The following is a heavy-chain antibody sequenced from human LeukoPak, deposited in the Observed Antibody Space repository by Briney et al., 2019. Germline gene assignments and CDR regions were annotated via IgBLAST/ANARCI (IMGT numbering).Heavy chain of an antibody. D-gene: IGHD2/OR15-2a*01. CDR1: GFTFNTYG. CDR3: ARGSMTLQRRDTFDI. Sequence: GGTLRLSCAASGFTFNTYGMSWVRQAPGKGLEWVANIKQDGSEKYYVDSVKGRFTISRDNAKNSLYLQMNSLRAEDTAVYYCARGSMTLQRRDTFDIWGQGTMATVSS. J-gene: IGHJ3*02. V-gene: IGHV3-7*01. CDR2: IKQDGSEK.